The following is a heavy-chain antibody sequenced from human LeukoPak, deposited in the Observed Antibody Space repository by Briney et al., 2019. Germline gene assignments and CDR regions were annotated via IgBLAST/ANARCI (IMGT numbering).Heavy chain of an antibody. CDR3: ARVDYGDYVAAVDI. CDR1: GFTFSSNW. J-gene: IGHJ3*02. CDR2: ISADGSDT. V-gene: IGHV3-74*01. D-gene: IGHD4-17*01. Sequence: GGSLRLSCAAYGFTFSSNWMHWVRQTPGKGLVWVSRISADGSDTSYADSVKGRFTISRDNAKNTLYLQMNSLRAADTAMYHCARVDYGDYVAAVDIWGQGTMVTVFS.